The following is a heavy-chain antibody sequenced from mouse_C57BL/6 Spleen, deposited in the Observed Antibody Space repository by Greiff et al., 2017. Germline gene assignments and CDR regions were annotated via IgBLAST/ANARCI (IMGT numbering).Heavy chain of an antibody. CDR2: IDPSDSYT. CDR3: ARGGLLVRYFDV. CDR1: GYTFTSYW. J-gene: IGHJ1*03. D-gene: IGHD2-13*01. Sequence: VQLQQPGAELVMPGASVKLSCKASGYTFTSYWMHWVKQRPGQGLEWIGEIDPSDSYTNYNQKFKGKSTLTVDKSSSTAYMQLSSLTSEDSAVYYCARGGLLVRYFDVWGTGTTVTVAS. V-gene: IGHV1-69*01.